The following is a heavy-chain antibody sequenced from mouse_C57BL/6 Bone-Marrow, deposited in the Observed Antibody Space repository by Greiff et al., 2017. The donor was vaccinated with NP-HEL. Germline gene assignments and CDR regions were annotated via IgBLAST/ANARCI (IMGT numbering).Heavy chain of an antibody. Sequence: EVMLVESGEGLVKPGGSLKLSCAASGFTFSSYAMSWVRQTPEKRLEWVAYISSGGDYIYYADTVKGRFTISRDNARNTLYLQMSSLKSEDTAMYYCTRGLYYYGSSVWFAYWGQGTLVTVSA. D-gene: IGHD1-1*01. CDR2: ISSGGDYI. J-gene: IGHJ3*01. CDR3: TRGLYYYGSSVWFAY. CDR1: GFTFSSYA. V-gene: IGHV5-9-1*02.